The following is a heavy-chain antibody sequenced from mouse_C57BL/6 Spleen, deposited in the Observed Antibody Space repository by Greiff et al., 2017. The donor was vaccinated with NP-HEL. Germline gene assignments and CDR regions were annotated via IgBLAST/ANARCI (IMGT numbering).Heavy chain of an antibody. Sequence: VQLQQSGPGLVKPSQSLSLTCSVTGYSITSGYYWNWIRQFPGNKLEWMGYISYDGSNNYNPSLKNRISITRDTSKNQFFLKLNSVTTEDTATYYCARDTSIYYYGSTWFAYWGQGTLVTVSA. D-gene: IGHD1-1*01. CDR2: ISYDGSN. J-gene: IGHJ3*01. CDR1: GYSITSGYY. CDR3: ARDTSIYYYGSTWFAY. V-gene: IGHV3-6*01.